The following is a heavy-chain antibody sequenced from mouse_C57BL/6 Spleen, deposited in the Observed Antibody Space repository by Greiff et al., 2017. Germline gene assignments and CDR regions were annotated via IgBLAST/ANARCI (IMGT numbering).Heavy chain of an antibody. J-gene: IGHJ1*03. CDR1: GFTFSSYG. V-gene: IGHV5-6*01. Sequence: EVKLMESGRDLVKPGGSLKLSCAASGFTFSSYGMSWVRQTPDMRLEWVATISSGGSYTYSPDSVKGRFTISRDNAKNTLYLQRSSLKSEDTAMYYCARHENYGSSYWYFDVWGTGTTVTVSS. CDR3: ARHENYGSSYWYFDV. D-gene: IGHD1-1*01. CDR2: ISSGGSYT.